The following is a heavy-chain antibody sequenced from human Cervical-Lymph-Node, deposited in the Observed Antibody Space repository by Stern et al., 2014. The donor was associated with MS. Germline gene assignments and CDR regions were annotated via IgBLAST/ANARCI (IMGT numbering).Heavy chain of an antibody. D-gene: IGHD6-13*01. CDR3: ARVRGSWHPSLYYFDY. J-gene: IGHJ4*02. Sequence: QVQLVQSGAEVKKPGASVKVSCKASGYTFTSYDINWVRQATGQGLEWMGWMNPNSGNTGYAQKFQGRVTMTRNTSISTAYMELSSLRSEDTAVYYCARVRGSWHPSLYYFDYWGQGTLVTVSS. CDR1: GYTFTSYD. V-gene: IGHV1-8*01. CDR2: MNPNSGNT.